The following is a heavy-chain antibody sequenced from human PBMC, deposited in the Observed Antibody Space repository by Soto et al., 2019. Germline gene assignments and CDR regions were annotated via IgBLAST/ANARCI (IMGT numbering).Heavy chain of an antibody. V-gene: IGHV1-3*01. J-gene: IGHJ4*02. Sequence: ASVKVSCKASGYTFTSYAMHWVRQAPGQRLEWMGWINAGNGNTKYSQKFQGRVTITRDTSASTVYMELSSLRAEDTAFYYCVKDHDEDFGYDLDYFNYWGQGTLVTVSS. D-gene: IGHD5-12*01. CDR3: VKDHDEDFGYDLDYFNY. CDR2: INAGNGNT. CDR1: GYTFTSYA.